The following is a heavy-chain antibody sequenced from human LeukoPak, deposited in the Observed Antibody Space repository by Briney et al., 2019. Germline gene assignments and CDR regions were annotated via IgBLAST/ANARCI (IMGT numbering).Heavy chain of an antibody. CDR1: GYTFTSYG. D-gene: IGHD5-18*01. J-gene: IGHJ4*02. CDR3: ARDGLRDTAMGATKPDY. CDR2: ISAYNGNT. Sequence: GASVKVSCKASGYTFTSYGISWVRQAPGQGLEWMGWISAYNGNTNYAQKLQGRVTMTTDTSTSTAYMELRSLRSDDTAVYYCARDGLRDTAMGATKPDYWGQGTLVTVSS. V-gene: IGHV1-18*01.